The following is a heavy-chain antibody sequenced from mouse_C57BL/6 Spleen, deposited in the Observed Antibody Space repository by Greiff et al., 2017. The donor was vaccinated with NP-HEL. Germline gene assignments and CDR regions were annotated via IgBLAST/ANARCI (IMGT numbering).Heavy chain of an antibody. CDR1: GYTFTSSW. Sequence: VQLQQPGAELVMPGASVKLSCKASGYTFTSSWMHWVQQRPGKGLEWIGEIDPSASYTNYNQKFKGKSTLTVDKSSSTAYMQLSSLTSEDCAVYYCAREGTTVVSAMDYWGQGTSVTVSS. J-gene: IGHJ4*01. V-gene: IGHV1-69*01. CDR2: IDPSASYT. CDR3: AREGTTVVSAMDY. D-gene: IGHD1-1*01.